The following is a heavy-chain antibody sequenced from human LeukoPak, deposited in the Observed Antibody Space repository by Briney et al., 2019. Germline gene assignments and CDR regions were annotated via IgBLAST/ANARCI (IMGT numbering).Heavy chain of an antibody. CDR3: ARGGHYDSSGYSFDY. CDR2: ISSSSSTI. Sequence: GGSLRLSCAASGFTFSSYSMNWVRQAPGKGLEWVSYISSSSSTIYYADSVKGRFTISRDNAKNSLYLQMNSLRAEDTAVYYCARGGHYDSSGYSFDYWGQGTLVTVSS. CDR1: GFTFSSYS. V-gene: IGHV3-48*04. J-gene: IGHJ4*02. D-gene: IGHD3-22*01.